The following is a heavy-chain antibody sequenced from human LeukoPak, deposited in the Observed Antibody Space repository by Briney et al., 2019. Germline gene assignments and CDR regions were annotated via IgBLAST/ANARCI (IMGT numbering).Heavy chain of an antibody. CDR2: IYSGGST. V-gene: IGHV3-53*01. D-gene: IGHD3-16*02. J-gene: IGHJ4*02. CDR3: ARDPDYVWGSYRWYYFDY. CDR1: GFTVSSSY. Sequence: PGGSLRLSCAASGFTVSSSYMIWVRQAPGKGLEWVSVIYSGGSTYYADSVKGRFTISRDNSKNTLYLQMNSLRAEDTAVYYCARDPDYVWGSYRWYYFDYWGQGTLVTVSS.